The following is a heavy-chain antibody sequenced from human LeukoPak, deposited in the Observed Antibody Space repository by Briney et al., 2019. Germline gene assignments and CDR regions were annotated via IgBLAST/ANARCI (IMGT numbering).Heavy chain of an antibody. CDR3: ARLYYDSSGYYQICYFDY. CDR2: IYYSGST. V-gene: IGHV4-39*01. CDR1: GGSISSSSYY. D-gene: IGHD3-22*01. J-gene: IGHJ4*02. Sequence: SETLSLTCTVPGGSISSSSYYWGWIRQPPGNGLEWIGRIYYSGSTYYNPSLKSRVTISVDTSKNQFSLNLSSVTAADTAVYYCARLYYDSSGYYQICYFDYWGQGTLVTVSS.